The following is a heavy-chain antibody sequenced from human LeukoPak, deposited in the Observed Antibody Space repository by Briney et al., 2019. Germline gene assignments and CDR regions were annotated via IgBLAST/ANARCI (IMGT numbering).Heavy chain of an antibody. CDR1: GFTLSSYN. CDR2: ISSSGSAI. D-gene: IGHD1-1*01. CDR3: ARDLDWNDVHHFDY. Sequence: GGSLRLSCAASGFTLSSYNMNWVRQAPGEGLEWVSYISSSGSAIYYADSVKGRFTISRDNAKNSLYLQMNTLRAEDTAVYYCARDLDWNDVHHFDYWGQGTLVTVSS. J-gene: IGHJ4*02. V-gene: IGHV3-48*01.